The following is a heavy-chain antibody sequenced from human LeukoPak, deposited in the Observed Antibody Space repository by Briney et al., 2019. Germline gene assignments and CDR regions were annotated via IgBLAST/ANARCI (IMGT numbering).Heavy chain of an antibody. D-gene: IGHD4-17*01. Sequence: PGGSLRLSCAASGFTFSSYSMNWVRQAPGKGLEWVSSISSSSSYIYYADSVKGRFTISRDNAKNSLYLQMNSLRAEDTAVYYCARESGYGDYIWSTPSRGMDVWGQGTTVTVSS. V-gene: IGHV3-21*01. J-gene: IGHJ6*02. CDR2: ISSSSSYI. CDR1: GFTFSSYS. CDR3: ARESGYGDYIWSTPSRGMDV.